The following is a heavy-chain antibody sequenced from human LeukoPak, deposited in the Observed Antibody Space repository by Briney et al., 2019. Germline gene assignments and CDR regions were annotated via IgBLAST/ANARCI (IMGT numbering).Heavy chain of an antibody. J-gene: IGHJ4*02. V-gene: IGHV3-30*03. Sequence: GGSLRLSCAASGFTFSSYGMHWVRQAPGKGLEWVAVISYDGSNKYYADSVKGRFTISRDNSKNTLYLQMNSLRAGDTAVYYCATDGYKPQPPFDYWGQGTLVTVSS. CDR2: ISYDGSNK. CDR3: ATDGYKPQPPFDY. CDR1: GFTFSSYG. D-gene: IGHD5-24*01.